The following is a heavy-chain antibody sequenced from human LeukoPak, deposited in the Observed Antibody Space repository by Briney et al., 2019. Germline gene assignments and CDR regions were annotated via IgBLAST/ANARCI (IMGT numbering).Heavy chain of an antibody. D-gene: IGHD3-22*01. CDR3: ARGDSSGYDAFDI. Sequence: PGRSLRLSCAASGFTFSSYAMHWVRQAPGKGLEWVAVILYDGSNKYYADSVKGRFTISRDNSKNTLYLQTNSLRAEDTAVYYCARGDSSGYDAFDIWGQGTMVTVSS. CDR1: GFTFSSYA. CDR2: ILYDGSNK. V-gene: IGHV3-30*04. J-gene: IGHJ3*02.